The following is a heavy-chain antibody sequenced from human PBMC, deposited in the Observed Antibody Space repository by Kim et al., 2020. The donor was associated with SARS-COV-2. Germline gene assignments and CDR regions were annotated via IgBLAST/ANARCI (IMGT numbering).Heavy chain of an antibody. CDR3: ARGRRLDYLDY. V-gene: IGHV1-2*02. Sequence: NYARNVQDRVTMTRDTSISTAYMELTSLRSDDTAVYYCARGRRLDYLDYWGQGTLITVSS. J-gene: IGHJ4*02. D-gene: IGHD3-16*01.